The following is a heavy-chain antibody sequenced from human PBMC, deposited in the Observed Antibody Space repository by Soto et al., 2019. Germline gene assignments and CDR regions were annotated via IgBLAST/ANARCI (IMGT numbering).Heavy chain of an antibody. CDR3: ARDFGGILRFGES. V-gene: IGHV3-21*01. Sequence: DVQLVESGGGLVKPGGSLRLSCAASGFTFSTYNMNWVRQARGKGLEWVSSIPSSTSYIFYADSVKGRFTISRDNAKNSLYLQMNSLRAEDTAVYYCARDFGGILRFGESWGQGTLVTVSS. J-gene: IGHJ5*02. CDR2: IPSSTSYI. CDR1: GFTFSTYN. D-gene: IGHD3-10*01.